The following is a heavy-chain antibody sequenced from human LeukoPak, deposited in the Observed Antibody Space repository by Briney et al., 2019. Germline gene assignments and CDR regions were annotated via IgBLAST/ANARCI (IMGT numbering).Heavy chain of an antibody. V-gene: IGHV3-23*01. J-gene: IGHJ4*02. CDR3: AKDDDFWSDYPLDY. CDR2: ISGSGGST. Sequence: GGSLRLSCAASGFTFSNYAMSWVRQAPGKGLEWASAISGSGGSTYYADSVKGRFTISRDNSKNTLYLQMNSLRAEDTAVYYCAKDDDFWSDYPLDYWGQGTLVTVSS. CDR1: GFTFSNYA. D-gene: IGHD3-3*01.